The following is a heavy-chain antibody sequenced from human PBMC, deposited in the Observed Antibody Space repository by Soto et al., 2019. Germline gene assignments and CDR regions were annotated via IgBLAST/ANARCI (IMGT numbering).Heavy chain of an antibody. J-gene: IGHJ4*02. CDR3: ARGRYGDY. V-gene: IGHV1-18*01. CDR1: GYTFTSYG. CDR2: ISAHNGNT. Sequence: QVHLVQSGAEVKKPGASVKVSCKASGYTFTSYGITWVRQAPGQGLEWMGWISAHNGNTDYAQKLQGRVIVTRDTSTSTAYMELRGLRSDATAVYYCARGRYGDYWGQGALVTVSS. D-gene: IGHD1-1*01.